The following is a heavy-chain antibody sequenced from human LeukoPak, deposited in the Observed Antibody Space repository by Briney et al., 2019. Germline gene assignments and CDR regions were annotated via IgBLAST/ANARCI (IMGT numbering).Heavy chain of an antibody. CDR2: INHSGST. CDR3: ARGSRFLEWLLSDYFDY. J-gene: IGHJ4*02. Sequence: SETLSLTCAVYGGSYSGYYWSWIRQPAGKGLEWIGEINHSGSTNYNPSLKSRVTMSVDTSKNQFSLKLSSVTAADTAVYYCARGSRFLEWLLSDYFDYWGQGTLVTVSS. CDR1: GGSYSGYY. D-gene: IGHD3-3*01. V-gene: IGHV4-34*01.